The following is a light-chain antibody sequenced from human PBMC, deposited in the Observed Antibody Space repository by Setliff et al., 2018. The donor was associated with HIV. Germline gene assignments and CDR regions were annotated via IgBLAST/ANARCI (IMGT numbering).Light chain of an antibody. V-gene: IGLV2-14*03. CDR2: DVS. J-gene: IGLJ1*01. Sequence: QSALTQAASVSGSPGQSITMSCTGTRSDVGGYNYVSWYQQHPGKAPKLMIYDVSNRPSGVSNRFSGSKSGNTASLTISGLQAEDEADYYCCSYAGSSTYVFGTGTKVTVL. CDR3: CSYAGSSTYV. CDR1: RSDVGGYNY.